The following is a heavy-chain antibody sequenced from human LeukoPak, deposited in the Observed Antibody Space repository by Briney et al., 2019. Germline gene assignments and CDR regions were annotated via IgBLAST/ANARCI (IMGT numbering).Heavy chain of an antibody. CDR3: ASLWGYYGSECFQH. CDR2: IYYSGST. J-gene: IGHJ1*01. Sequence: SETLSLTCTVSGGSVSSGSYYWSWIRQPPGKGLEWIGYIYYSGSTNYNPSLKSRVTISVDTSKNQFSLKLSSVSAADTAVYYCASLWGYYGSECFQHWGQGTLVTVSS. CDR1: GGSVSSGSYY. V-gene: IGHV4-61*01. D-gene: IGHD3-10*01.